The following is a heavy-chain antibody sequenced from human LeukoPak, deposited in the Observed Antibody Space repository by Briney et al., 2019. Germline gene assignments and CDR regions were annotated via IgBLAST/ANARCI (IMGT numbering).Heavy chain of an antibody. CDR2: ISSSSSYI. Sequence: PGGSLRLSCAASGFTFSSYDMHWVRQAPGKGLEWVSSISSSSSYIYYADSVKGRFTISRDNAKNSLYLQMNSLRAEDTAVYYCAREGAVAGDFDYWGQGTLVTVSS. V-gene: IGHV3-21*01. CDR3: AREGAVAGDFDY. CDR1: GFTFSSYD. D-gene: IGHD6-19*01. J-gene: IGHJ4*02.